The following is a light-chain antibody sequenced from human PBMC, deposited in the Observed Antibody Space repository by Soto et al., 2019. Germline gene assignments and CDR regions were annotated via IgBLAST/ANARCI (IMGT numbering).Light chain of an antibody. CDR3: SSYTSSSTLYV. CDR2: DVS. J-gene: IGLJ1*01. CDR1: SSDVGGYDF. Sequence: QSVLTQPRSVSGSPGQSVTISCTGTSSDVGGYDFVSWYQQHPGKAPKLMISDVSKRPSGVPDRFSGSKSGNTASLTISGLQAEDEADYYCSSYTSSSTLYVFGTGTKVTVL. V-gene: IGLV2-11*01.